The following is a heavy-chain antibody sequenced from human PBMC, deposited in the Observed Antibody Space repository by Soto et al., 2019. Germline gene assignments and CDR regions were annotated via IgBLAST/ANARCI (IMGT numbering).Heavy chain of an antibody. D-gene: IGHD3-16*01. CDR3: AREGGGTPYNWFDP. Sequence: EVQLVESGGGLIQPGGSLRLSCAASGFTVSSNYMSWVRQAPGKGLEWVSVIYSGGSTYYADSVKGRFTISRDNSKNTLDLQMNSLRAEDTAVYYGAREGGGTPYNWFDPWGQGTLVTVSS. CDR2: IYSGGST. V-gene: IGHV3-53*01. J-gene: IGHJ5*02. CDR1: GFTVSSNY.